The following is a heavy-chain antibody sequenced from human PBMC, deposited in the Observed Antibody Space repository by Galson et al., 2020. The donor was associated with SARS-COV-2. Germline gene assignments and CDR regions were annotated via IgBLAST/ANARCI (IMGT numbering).Heavy chain of an antibody. J-gene: IGHJ4*02. CDR3: ARDSHSFDTTAYYRSFDY. D-gene: IGHD3-22*01. CDR2: IVHRGPT. CDR1: GVSVSSGPYF. Sequence: SETLSLTCTVSGVSVSSGPYFWTWIRQPPGRPLEWLGYIVHRGPTHYHPSLKSRLTISLETSKSQFSLKLSSVTSADTAVYYCARDSHSFDTTAYYRSFDYWGQGALVTVSS. V-gene: IGHV4-61*01.